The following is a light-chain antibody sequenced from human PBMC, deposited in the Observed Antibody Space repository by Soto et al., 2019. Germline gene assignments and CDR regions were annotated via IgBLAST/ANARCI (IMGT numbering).Light chain of an antibody. CDR3: SSYTTSSNYV. J-gene: IGLJ1*01. CDR1: SSDVGSYNF. CDR2: EVS. V-gene: IGLV2-14*01. Sequence: QSALTQPASVSGSPGQSITISCTGTSSDVGSYNFVSWYQQLPGKAPKLMIYEVSNRPPGVSNRFPGSKSGNTASLTISGLQAEDEADYYCSSYTTSSNYVFGSGTKVTVL.